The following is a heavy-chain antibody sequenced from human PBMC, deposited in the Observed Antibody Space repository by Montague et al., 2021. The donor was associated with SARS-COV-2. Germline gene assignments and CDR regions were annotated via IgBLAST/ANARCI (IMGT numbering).Heavy chain of an antibody. D-gene: IGHD2-15*01. Sequence: SLRLSCAASGFTLSSHWMSWVRQAPGKGLEWVAIIEPDGRNGYYVDAMGGRFTISRDNARSSLYLQLNNLRAEDTAVYYCVRDRRGGMGSDYWGQGTLVTVSS. J-gene: IGHJ4*02. V-gene: IGHV3-7*03. CDR2: IEPDGRNG. CDR1: GFTLSSHW. CDR3: VRDRRGGMGSDY.